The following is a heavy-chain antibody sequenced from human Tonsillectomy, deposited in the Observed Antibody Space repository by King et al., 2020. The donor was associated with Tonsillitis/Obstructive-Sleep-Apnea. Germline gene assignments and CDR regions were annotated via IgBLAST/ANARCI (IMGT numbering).Heavy chain of an antibody. J-gene: IGHJ4*02. D-gene: IGHD3-22*01. CDR2: IKSKTDGGTT. V-gene: IGHV3-15*01. CDR1: GFTFSNAW. CDR3: TTALYYYDSSGDYYCY. Sequence: VQLVESGGGLVKPGGSLRLSCAASGFTFSNAWMSWVRQAPGKGLEWVGRIKSKTDGGTTDYAAPVKGIFTISRDVSKNTLYLQMNSLKTGDTAVYYCTTALYYYDSSGDYYCYWGQGTLVTVSS.